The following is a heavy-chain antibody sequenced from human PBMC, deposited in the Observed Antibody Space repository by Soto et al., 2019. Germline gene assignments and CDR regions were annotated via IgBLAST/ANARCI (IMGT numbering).Heavy chain of an antibody. CDR2: IYYSGST. Sequence: SETLSLTCTVSGGSISSGDYYWSWIRQPPGKGLEWIGYIYYSGSTYYNPSLKSRVTISVDTSKNQFSLRLSSVTAADTAVYYCARETYNWNYEEYNWFDPWGQGTLVTVSS. CDR1: GGSISSGDYY. V-gene: IGHV4-30-4*01. D-gene: IGHD1-7*01. CDR3: ARETYNWNYEEYNWFDP. J-gene: IGHJ5*02.